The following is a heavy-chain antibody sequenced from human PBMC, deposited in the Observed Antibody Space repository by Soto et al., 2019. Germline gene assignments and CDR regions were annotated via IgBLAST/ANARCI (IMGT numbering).Heavy chain of an antibody. CDR3: ARDQNRLRYDAFDI. J-gene: IGHJ3*02. CDR1: GFTFSSYW. V-gene: IGHV3-7*01. Sequence: EVQLVESGGGLVQPGGSLRLSCAASGFTFSSYWMSWVRQAPGKGLEWVANIKQDGSEKYYVDSVKGRFTISRDNAKNSLYLQTNSLRAEDTAVYYCARDQNRLRYDAFDIWGQGTMVTVSS. D-gene: IGHD4-17*01. CDR2: IKQDGSEK.